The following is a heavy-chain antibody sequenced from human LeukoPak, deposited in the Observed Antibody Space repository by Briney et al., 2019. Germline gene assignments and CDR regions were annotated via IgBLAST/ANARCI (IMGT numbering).Heavy chain of an antibody. CDR2: ISWDGGST. Sequence: GGSLRLSCAASGFTFDDYIMHWVRQAPGEGLEWVSLISWDGGSTDYADSVKGRFTISRDNSKNSLYLQMNSLRTEDTALYYCAKDRGAVAGLFDYWGQGTLVTVSS. D-gene: IGHD6-19*01. V-gene: IGHV3-43*01. CDR3: AKDRGAVAGLFDY. J-gene: IGHJ4*02. CDR1: GFTFDDYI.